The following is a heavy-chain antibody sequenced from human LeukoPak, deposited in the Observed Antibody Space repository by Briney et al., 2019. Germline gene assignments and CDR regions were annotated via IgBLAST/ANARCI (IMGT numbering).Heavy chain of an antibody. CDR1: GYTFIDYY. V-gene: IGHV1-2*02. D-gene: IGHD1-26*01. CDR2: INPNSGDT. Sequence: GASVRVSCKTSGYTFIDYYIHWIRQAPGQGREWVGWINPNSGDTDYAQKFQGRVTVTRDTSISTAYMELGTLRSDDTAVYYCARGRVGATTIGYYYYMDVWGKGTTVTISS. J-gene: IGHJ6*03. CDR3: ARGRVGATTIGYYYYMDV.